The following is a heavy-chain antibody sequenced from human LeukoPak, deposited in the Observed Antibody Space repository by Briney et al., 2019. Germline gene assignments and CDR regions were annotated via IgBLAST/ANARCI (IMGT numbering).Heavy chain of an antibody. CDR1: GFTFSNYA. J-gene: IGHJ4*02. V-gene: IGHV3-23*01. CDR2: ITGSGDGT. D-gene: IGHD3-10*01. Sequence: SGGSLRLSCAASGFTFSNYAMMWVRQAPGKRLEWISSITGSGDGTYYADSVRGRFTISRDNSENTLYLQVNSLRVEGTAVYFCVKGFVHPTYYFDYWGQGTLVTVSS. CDR3: VKGFVHPTYYFDY.